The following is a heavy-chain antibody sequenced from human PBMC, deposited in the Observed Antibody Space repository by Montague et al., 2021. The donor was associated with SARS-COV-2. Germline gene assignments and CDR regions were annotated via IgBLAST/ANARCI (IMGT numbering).Heavy chain of an antibody. CDR3: VKVHPDGAFWSGTKWFDP. CDR1: GDSISAGRYY. V-gene: IGHV4-31*03. J-gene: IGHJ5*02. D-gene: IGHD3-3*01. Sequence: TLSLTCTVSGDSISAGRYYWSWIRQHPEKGLGWIGNIYYSGRTSYNPSLESRVTISIATAANQFSLMMTSVTAADTAVYYCVKVHPDGAFWSGTKWFDPW. CDR2: IYYSGRT.